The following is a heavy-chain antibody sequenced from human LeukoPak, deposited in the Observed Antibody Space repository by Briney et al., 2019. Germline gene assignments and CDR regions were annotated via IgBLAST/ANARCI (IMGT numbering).Heavy chain of an antibody. V-gene: IGHV3-33*01. Sequence: PGRSLRLSCAAPGFTFSSYGMHWVRQAPGKGLEWVAVIWYDGSNKYYADSVKGRFTISRDNSKNTLYLQMNSLRAEDTAVYYCAREREDPNWFDPWGQGTLVTVSS. J-gene: IGHJ5*02. CDR1: GFTFSSYG. CDR2: IWYDGSNK. CDR3: AREREDPNWFDP. D-gene: IGHD1-26*01.